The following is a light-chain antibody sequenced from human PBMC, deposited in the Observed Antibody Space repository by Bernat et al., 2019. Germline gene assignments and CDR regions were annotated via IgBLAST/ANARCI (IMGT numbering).Light chain of an antibody. V-gene: IGKV1-39*01. Sequence: DIQLTQSPSSLSASVGDIVTITCRASQSIDTSLTWYQQKPGKAPRLLIYTASALQPDVPSRFNGSGSGTDFTLKITGLQREDFATYYCQQSYSIRTFGQGTKVEIK. J-gene: IGKJ1*01. CDR3: QQSYSIRT. CDR1: QSIDTS. CDR2: TAS.